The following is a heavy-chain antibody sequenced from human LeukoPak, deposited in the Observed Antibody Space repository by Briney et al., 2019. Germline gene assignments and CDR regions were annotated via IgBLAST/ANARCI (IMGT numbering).Heavy chain of an antibody. CDR1: GYSFTSYW. CDR3: AILKDIVATRLDY. D-gene: IGHD5-12*01. V-gene: IGHV5-51*01. Sequence: GESLKISCKGSGYSFTSYWIGWVRQMPGKGLEWMGIIYPGDSDTRYSTSFQGQVTISADKSISTAYLQWSSLKASDTAMYYCAILKDIVATRLDYWGQGTLVTVSS. J-gene: IGHJ4*02. CDR2: IYPGDSDT.